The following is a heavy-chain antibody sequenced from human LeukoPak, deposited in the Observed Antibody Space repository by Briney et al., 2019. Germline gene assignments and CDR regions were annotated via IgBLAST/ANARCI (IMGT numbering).Heavy chain of an antibody. CDR3: ARHDSNYDSSGYSYVLDY. CDR2: IYPGDSDT. J-gene: IGHJ4*02. Sequence: GESLKISCKGSGSSFTSSWIGWVRQMPGKGLEWMGIIYPGDSDTRYSPSFQGQVTISAAKSISTAYLQWSSLKASDTAMYYCARHDSNYDSSGYSYVLDYWGQGTLVTVSS. V-gene: IGHV5-51*01. CDR1: GSSFTSSW. D-gene: IGHD3-22*01.